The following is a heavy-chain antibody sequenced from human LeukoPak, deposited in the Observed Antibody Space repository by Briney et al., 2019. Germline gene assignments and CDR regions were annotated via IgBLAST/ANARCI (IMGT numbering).Heavy chain of an antibody. D-gene: IGHD6-19*01. Sequence: GGSLRLSCAASEFTFSSYAMSWVRQAPGKGLEKGLEWVSAISGSGDRTYYADSVKGRFTSSRDNSQNTLYLQMNSLRAGDTAVYYCARGGLAGAGYYGMDVWGQGTTVTVSS. J-gene: IGHJ6*02. CDR1: EFTFSSYA. CDR2: ISGSGDRT. CDR3: ARGGLAGAGYYGMDV. V-gene: IGHV3-23*01.